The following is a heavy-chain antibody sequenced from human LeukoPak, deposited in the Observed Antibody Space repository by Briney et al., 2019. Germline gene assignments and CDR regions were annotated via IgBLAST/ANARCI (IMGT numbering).Heavy chain of an antibody. J-gene: IGHJ4*02. CDR3: ARDPEGTTVFDY. V-gene: IGHV4-4*07. CDR1: GGSISSSY. D-gene: IGHD1-7*01. CDR2: IYSSGST. Sequence: SETLSLTCTVSGGSISSSYWSWIRQPAGKGLEWIGRIYSSGSTNYNPSLKSRVTMSVDTSKNQFSLELTSVTAADTAVYYCARDPEGTTVFDYWGQGTLVTVSS.